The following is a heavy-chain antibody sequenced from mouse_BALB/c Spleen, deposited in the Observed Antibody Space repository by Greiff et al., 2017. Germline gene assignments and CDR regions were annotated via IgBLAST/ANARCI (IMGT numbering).Heavy chain of an antibody. Sequence: EVKLMESGPELVKPGASMKISCKASGYSFTGYTMNWVKQSHGKNLEWIGLINPYNGGTSYNQKFKGKATLTVDKSSSTAYMELLSLTSEDSAVYYCARRGIYYDYDYFDYWGQGTTLTVSS. V-gene: IGHV1-18*01. CDR2: INPYNGGT. CDR3: ARRGIYYDYDYFDY. D-gene: IGHD2-4*01. J-gene: IGHJ2*01. CDR1: GYSFTGYT.